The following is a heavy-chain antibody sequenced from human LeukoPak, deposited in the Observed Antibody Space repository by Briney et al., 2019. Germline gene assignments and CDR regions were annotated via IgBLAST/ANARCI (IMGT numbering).Heavy chain of an antibody. CDR1: GFTLSDYY. J-gene: IGHJ5*02. CDR2: ISNSGSPI. D-gene: IGHD2-8*02. Sequence: GGSLRLSCAASGFTLSDYYMSWIRQAPGKGLEWVSYISNSGSPIYYADSVKGRFTISRDNAKNSLYLQMNSLRAEDTAVYYCARDPVAYASWFDPWGQGTLVTVSS. CDR3: ARDPVAYASWFDP. V-gene: IGHV3-11*01.